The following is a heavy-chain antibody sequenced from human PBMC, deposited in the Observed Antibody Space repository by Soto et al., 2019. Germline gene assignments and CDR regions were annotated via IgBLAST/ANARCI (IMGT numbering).Heavy chain of an antibody. Sequence: SETLSLTCAVSGFSISSDYFWGWIRQPPGKGLEWIGSIYHTGTTYYSPSLKSRATIFLDTSKNQFSLNLTSVTAADTAIYYCAIDGLRYFDSSGYYSGPPLDYWGQGARVTVSS. D-gene: IGHD3-22*01. CDR1: GFSISSDYF. J-gene: IGHJ4*02. CDR3: AIDGLRYFDSSGYYSGPPLDY. V-gene: IGHV4-38-2*02. CDR2: IYHTGTT.